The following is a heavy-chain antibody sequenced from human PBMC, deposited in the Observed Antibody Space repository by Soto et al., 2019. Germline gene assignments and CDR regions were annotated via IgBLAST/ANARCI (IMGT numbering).Heavy chain of an antibody. V-gene: IGHV3-30*18. CDR3: AKGGRQWLVTSDFNY. CDR1: GFTFSEYA. CDR2: VSHDGRNT. J-gene: IGHJ4*02. Sequence: AELVESGGGVVQPGRSLRLSCAASGFTFSEYAMHWVRQAPGKGLEWVAVVSHDGRNTHYADSVKGRFTISRDSSKNTVSLEITSLRAEDTAVYYCAKGGRQWLVTSDFNYWGQGALVTVSS. D-gene: IGHD6-19*01.